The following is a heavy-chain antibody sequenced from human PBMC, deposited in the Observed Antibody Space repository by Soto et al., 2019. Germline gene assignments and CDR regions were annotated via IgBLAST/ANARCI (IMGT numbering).Heavy chain of an antibody. Sequence: EVQLVESGGGLVQPGRSLRLSCAASGFTFDNYAMHWVRQAPGKGLEWVTGISSSSSYIYYADSVKGRFTISRDNAKNSLSLQMNSLRAEDTAVYYCARAIWTTIDAFDIWGQGTMVTVSS. CDR1: GFTFDNYA. D-gene: IGHD1-1*01. CDR3: ARAIWTTIDAFDI. CDR2: ISSSSSYI. J-gene: IGHJ3*02. V-gene: IGHV3-9*01.